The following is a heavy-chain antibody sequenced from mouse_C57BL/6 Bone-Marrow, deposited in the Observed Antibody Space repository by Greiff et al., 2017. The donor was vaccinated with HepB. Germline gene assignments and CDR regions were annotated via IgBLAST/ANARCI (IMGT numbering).Heavy chain of an antibody. Sequence: VQLQQSGPELVKPGASVKISCKASGYAFSSSWMNWVKQRPGKGLEWIGRIYPGDGDTNYNEKFKGKATLTADKSSSTAYMQLSSLTSEDSAVYFCARSNNAMDYWGQGTSVTVSS. CDR3: ARSNNAMDY. J-gene: IGHJ4*01. CDR2: IYPGDGDT. CDR1: GYAFSSSW. V-gene: IGHV1-82*01.